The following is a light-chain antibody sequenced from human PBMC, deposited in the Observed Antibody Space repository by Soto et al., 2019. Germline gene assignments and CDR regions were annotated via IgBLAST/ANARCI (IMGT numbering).Light chain of an antibody. J-gene: IGLJ1*01. CDR3: SSYITTPTLFV. CDR1: SSDIGGFNF. V-gene: IGLV2-14*01. Sequence: QSVLTQPASMSGSPGQSITISCTGTSSDIGGFNFVSWFQRHPGKAPKLILYEVTNRPSWISDRFSGSKSGNTASLTISGLQAEDEADYFCSSYITTPTLFVFGTGTKLTVL. CDR2: EVT.